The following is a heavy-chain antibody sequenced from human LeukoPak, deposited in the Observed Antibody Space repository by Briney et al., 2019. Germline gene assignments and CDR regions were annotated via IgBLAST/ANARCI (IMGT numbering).Heavy chain of an antibody. CDR3: ARRPYNWNDDLYYFDY. CDR2: IYPGDSDT. J-gene: IGHJ4*02. D-gene: IGHD1-1*01. Sequence: GESLKISCKGSGYSFTSYWIGWVRQMPGKGLEWMGIIYPGDSDTRYSPSFQGQVTISADKSIDTAYLQWSSLKASDAAVYYCARRPYNWNDDLYYFDYWGQGTLVTVSS. CDR1: GYSFTSYW. V-gene: IGHV5-51*01.